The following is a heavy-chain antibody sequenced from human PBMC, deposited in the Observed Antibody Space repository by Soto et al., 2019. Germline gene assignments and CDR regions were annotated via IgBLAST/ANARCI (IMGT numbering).Heavy chain of an antibody. J-gene: IGHJ3*02. CDR2: IGSRTSDI. CDR3: VRDYYDTSGYPNTFDM. D-gene: IGHD6-19*01. CDR1: GFTLSRHT. Sequence: SLRLSCAASGFTLSRHTMNWVRQAPGKGLEWVSFIGSRTSDIYYADSVKGRFTISRDNAKNSLYLDLTRLRAEDTAVYFCVRDYYDTSGYPNTFDMWGQGTMVTVSS. V-gene: IGHV3-21*01.